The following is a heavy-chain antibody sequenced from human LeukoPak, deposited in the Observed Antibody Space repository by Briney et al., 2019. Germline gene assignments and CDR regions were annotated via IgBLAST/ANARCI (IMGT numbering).Heavy chain of an antibody. CDR3: ARDAVHSGTGNTFDI. CDR1: RFTFSTYW. CDR2: IKQDGSEK. Sequence: PGGSLRLSCAASRFTFSTYWMSWVRQAPGKGLEWVANIKQDGSEKYYVDSVKGRFTISRDNAKNSLFLQMNGLRAEDTAVYYCARDAVHSGTGNTFDIWGQGTVVTVSS. J-gene: IGHJ3*02. D-gene: IGHD6-13*01. V-gene: IGHV3-7*01.